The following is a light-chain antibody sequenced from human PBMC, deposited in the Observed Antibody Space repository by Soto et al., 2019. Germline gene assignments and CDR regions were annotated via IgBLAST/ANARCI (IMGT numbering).Light chain of an antibody. Sequence: DIQLTQSPSFLSASLGDRVTITCRASQVITSSLAWYQQKPGEAPNVLIYETSTLQSGVPSRFSGSKSGTEFTLKISSLQPEDFATYYCQQLQSYPFTFGPGTKVDIK. CDR1: QVITSS. CDR3: QQLQSYPFT. V-gene: IGKV1-9*01. J-gene: IGKJ3*01. CDR2: ETS.